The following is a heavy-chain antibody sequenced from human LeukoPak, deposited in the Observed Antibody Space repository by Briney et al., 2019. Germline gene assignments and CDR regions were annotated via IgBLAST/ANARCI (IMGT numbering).Heavy chain of an antibody. CDR3: TRDVRLRHKYYYMDV. D-gene: IGHD4-17*01. Sequence: KPGGSLRLSCVASGFTFSDYYMSWIRQAPGKGLEWISYITNSGSTTFYADSVKGRFSISRDNANNSLFLQMNSLRAEDMAVYYCTRDVRLRHKYYYMDVWGKGTTVTVSS. CDR2: ITNSGSTT. V-gene: IGHV3-11*04. J-gene: IGHJ6*03. CDR1: GFTFSDYY.